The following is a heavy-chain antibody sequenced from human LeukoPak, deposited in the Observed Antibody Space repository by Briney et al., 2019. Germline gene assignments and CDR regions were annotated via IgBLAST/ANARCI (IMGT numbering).Heavy chain of an antibody. CDR3: ARDLVSPDY. V-gene: IGHV3-30*02. Sequence: GGSLRLSCVASGFIFSSYGMHWVRQAPGKGLEWVAFIRYDGSNKYYADSVKGRFTISRDNSKDTLYLQMNSLRAEDTAVYYCARDLVSPDYWGQGTLVTVSS. J-gene: IGHJ4*02. D-gene: IGHD2-2*01. CDR2: IRYDGSNK. CDR1: GFIFSSYG.